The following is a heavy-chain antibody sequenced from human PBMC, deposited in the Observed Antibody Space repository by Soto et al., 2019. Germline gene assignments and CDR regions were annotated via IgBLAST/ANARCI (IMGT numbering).Heavy chain of an antibody. CDR3: ARDMASGSFFNLFDY. J-gene: IGHJ4*02. Sequence: PSETLSLTCTVSGGSISSYYWSWIRQPPGKGLEWIGYIYYSGSTNYNPSLKSRVTISVDTSKNQFSLKLSSVTAADTAVYYCARDMASGSFFNLFDYGGQGTLVTVSS. V-gene: IGHV4-59*01. CDR2: IYYSGST. D-gene: IGHD3-10*01. CDR1: GGSISSYY.